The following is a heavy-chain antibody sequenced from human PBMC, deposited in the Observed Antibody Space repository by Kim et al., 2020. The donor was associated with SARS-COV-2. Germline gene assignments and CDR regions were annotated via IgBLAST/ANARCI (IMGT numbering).Heavy chain of an antibody. Sequence: ASVKVSCKASGYTFTSYGISWVRQAPGQGLEWMGWISAYNGNTNYAQKLQGRVTMTTDTSTSTAYMELRSLRSDDTAVYYCAREPPTMIVEKYYYYYGMDVWGQGTTVTVSS. V-gene: IGHV1-18*04. J-gene: IGHJ6*02. CDR2: ISAYNGNT. D-gene: IGHD3-22*01. CDR3: AREPPTMIVEKYYYYYGMDV. CDR1: GYTFTSYG.